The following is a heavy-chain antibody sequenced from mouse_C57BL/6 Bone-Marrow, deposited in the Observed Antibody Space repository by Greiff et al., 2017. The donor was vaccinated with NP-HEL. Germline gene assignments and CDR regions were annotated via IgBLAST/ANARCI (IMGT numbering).Heavy chain of an antibody. CDR2: IWRGGST. CDR1: GFSFTSYG. V-gene: IGHV2-5*01. Sequence: VQRVESGPGLVQPSQSLSITCTVSGFSFTSYGVHWVRQSPGKGLEWLGVIWRGGSTDYNAAFMSRLSITKDNSKSQVFFKMNSLQADDTAIYDGAKNYYYGSEYYYAMDYWGQGTSVTVSS. D-gene: IGHD1-1*01. J-gene: IGHJ4*01. CDR3: AKNYYYGSEYYYAMDY.